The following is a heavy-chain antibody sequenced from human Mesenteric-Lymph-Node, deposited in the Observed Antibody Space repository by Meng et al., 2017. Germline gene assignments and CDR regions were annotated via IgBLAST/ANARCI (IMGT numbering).Heavy chain of an antibody. CDR3: ARDKYKETAMVTDFYYGMDF. V-gene: IGHV3-30*04. CDR2: ISYDGSNK. J-gene: IGHJ6*02. Sequence: GESLKISCAAPGFTFSSYAMHWVRQAPGKGLEWVAVISYDGSNKYYADSVKGRFTISRDKSKNTLYRQMNSLRAEDTAVYYCARDKYKETAMVTDFYYGMDFWGQGTTVTVSS. D-gene: IGHD5-18*01. CDR1: GFTFSSYA.